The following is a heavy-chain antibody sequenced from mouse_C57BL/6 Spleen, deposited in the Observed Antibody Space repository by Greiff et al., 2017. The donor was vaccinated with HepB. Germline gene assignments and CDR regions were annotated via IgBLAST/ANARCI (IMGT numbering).Heavy chain of an antibody. V-gene: IGHV1-52*01. Sequence: QVQLQQPGAELVRPGSSVKLSCKASGYTFTSYWMHWVKQRPIQGLEWIGNIDPSDSETHYNQKFKDKATLTVDKSSSTAYMQLISLTSEDSAVYYCANGFYDGYLYYYAMDYWGQGTSVTVSS. CDR2: IDPSDSET. CDR1: GYTFTSYW. CDR3: ANGFYDGYLYYYAMDY. J-gene: IGHJ4*01. D-gene: IGHD2-3*01.